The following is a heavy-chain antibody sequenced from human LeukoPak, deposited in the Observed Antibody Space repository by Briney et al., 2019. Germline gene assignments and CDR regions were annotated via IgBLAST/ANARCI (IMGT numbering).Heavy chain of an antibody. CDR1: GYTFTSYY. CDR2: INPSGGAT. Sequence: ASVRVSCEASGYTFTSYYMHWVRQAPGQGLEWMGIINPSGGATSYAQKFQGRVTMTRDTSTSTVYMELSSLRSEDTAVYYCARDPEPHVVVVTATPLDVFDIWGQGTMVTVSS. V-gene: IGHV1-46*01. CDR3: ARDPEPHVVVVTATPLDVFDI. D-gene: IGHD2-21*02. J-gene: IGHJ3*02.